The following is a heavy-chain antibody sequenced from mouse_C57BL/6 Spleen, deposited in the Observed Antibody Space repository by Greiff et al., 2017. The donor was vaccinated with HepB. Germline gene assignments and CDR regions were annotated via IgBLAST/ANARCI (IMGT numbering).Heavy chain of an antibody. V-gene: IGHV1-55*01. CDR1: GYTFTSYW. Sequence: QVQLQQSGAELVKPGASVKMSCKASGYTFTSYWITWVKQRPGQGLEWIGDIYPGSGSTNYNEKFKSKATLTVDTSSSTAYMQLSSLTSEDSAVYYCARAIYYYGSSYEAYWGQGTLVTVSA. D-gene: IGHD1-1*01. CDR3: ARAIYYYGSSYEAY. CDR2: IYPGSGST. J-gene: IGHJ3*01.